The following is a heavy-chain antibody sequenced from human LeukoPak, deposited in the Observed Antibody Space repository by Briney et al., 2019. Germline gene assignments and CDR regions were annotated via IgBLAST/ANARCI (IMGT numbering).Heavy chain of an antibody. CDR1: GDSVSSNSAA. D-gene: IGHD4/OR15-4a*01. Sequence: SQTLSHTCAISGDSVSSNSAAWNWIRQSPSRGLEWLGRTYYRSKWYNDYAVSVKSRITINPDTSKNQFSLQLNSVTPEDTAMYFCAREAIRTMVDGMDVWGQGTTVTVSS. CDR3: AREAIRTMVDGMDV. CDR2: TYYRSKWYN. V-gene: IGHV6-1*01. J-gene: IGHJ6*02.